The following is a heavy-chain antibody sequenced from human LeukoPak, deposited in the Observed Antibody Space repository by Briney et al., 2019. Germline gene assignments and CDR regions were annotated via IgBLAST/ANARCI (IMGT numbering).Heavy chain of an antibody. Sequence: GSLRLSCAASGFTFSDYYMSWIRQPPGKGLEWIGEINHSGSTNYNPSLKSRVTISVDTSKNQFSLKLSSVTAADTAVYYCARAPGGYFDLWGRGTLVTVSS. V-gene: IGHV4-34*01. CDR2: INHSGST. CDR1: GFTFSDYY. J-gene: IGHJ2*01. CDR3: ARAPGGYFDL.